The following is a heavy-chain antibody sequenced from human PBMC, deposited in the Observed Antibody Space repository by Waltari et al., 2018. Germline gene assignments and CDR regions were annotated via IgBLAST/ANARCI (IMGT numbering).Heavy chain of an antibody. Sequence: QLQLQESGPGLVKPSETLSLTCTVSGGSISSSSYYWGWIRQPPGKGLEWIGSIYYSGSTYYNPSLNGRVTISVDTSKNQFSLKLSSVTAADTAVYYCARFDRSTGGFDYWGQGTLVTVSS. CDR3: ARFDRSTGGFDY. J-gene: IGHJ4*02. D-gene: IGHD3-16*01. CDR1: GGSISSSSYY. CDR2: IYYSGST. V-gene: IGHV4-39*01.